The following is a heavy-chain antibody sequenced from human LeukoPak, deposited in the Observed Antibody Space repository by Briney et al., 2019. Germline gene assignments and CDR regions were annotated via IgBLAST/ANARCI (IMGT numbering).Heavy chain of an antibody. CDR1: GFTFSSYT. Sequence: GGSLRLSCAASGFTFSSYTMNWVRQAPGRGLEWVSSISSSSSYIYYADSVKGRFTISRDNAKNSLYLQMNSLRAEDTAVYYCARDTYDILTGYYKWAFDIWGQGTMVTVSS. V-gene: IGHV3-21*06. CDR2: ISSSSSYI. J-gene: IGHJ3*02. D-gene: IGHD3-9*01. CDR3: ARDTYDILTGYYKWAFDI.